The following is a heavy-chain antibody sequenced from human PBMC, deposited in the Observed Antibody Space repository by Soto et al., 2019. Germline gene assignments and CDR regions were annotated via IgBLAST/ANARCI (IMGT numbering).Heavy chain of an antibody. CDR2: ISAYNGNT. V-gene: IGHV1-18*01. CDR1: GYSFGTSG. Sequence: QVKLVQSGTEVKKPGASMKVSCKASGYSFGTSGISWVRQAPGQGLQWMGWISAYNGNTNYEQKLQDRVTMTTDTSMNTAYLELRSLRSDDTAMYYCARAGQYYDSSGYASWGQGTLVTVSS. CDR3: ARAGQYYDSSGYAS. J-gene: IGHJ4*02. D-gene: IGHD3-22*01.